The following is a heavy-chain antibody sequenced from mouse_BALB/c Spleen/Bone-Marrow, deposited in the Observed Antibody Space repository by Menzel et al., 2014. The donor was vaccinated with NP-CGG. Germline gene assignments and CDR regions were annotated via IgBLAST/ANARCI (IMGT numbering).Heavy chain of an antibody. J-gene: IGHJ4*01. CDR1: GYTFTSYY. CDR2: INPSNGGT. Sequence: QVQLQQSGAELVKPGASVKLSCKASGYTFTSYYMYWVKQRPGQGLEWFGEINPSNGGTNFNEKFKNKATLTVDKSSSTAYMQLSSLTSEDSAVYYCSRGRRDALDYWGQGTSVTDSS. CDR3: SRGRRDALDY. V-gene: IGHV1S81*02.